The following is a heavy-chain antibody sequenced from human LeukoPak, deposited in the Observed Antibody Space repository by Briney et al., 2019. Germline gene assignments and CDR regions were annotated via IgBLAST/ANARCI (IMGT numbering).Heavy chain of an antibody. J-gene: IGHJ3*02. CDR1: VGSISSFY. D-gene: IGHD3-3*01. CDR3: ARGGEGNTISEDVFDI. V-gene: IGHV4-59*01. Sequence: SETLSHTCTVSVGSISSFYWSWIRPPPGEGLGWIWYIYFSGSSSYNPSLNSRVAISVDTSKNQFSLKLSSVTAADAAVYYCARGGEGNTISEDVFDIWGQGTMVTVSS. CDR2: IYFSGSS.